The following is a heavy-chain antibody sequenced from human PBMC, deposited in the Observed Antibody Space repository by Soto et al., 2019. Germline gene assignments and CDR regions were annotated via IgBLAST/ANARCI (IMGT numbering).Heavy chain of an antibody. D-gene: IGHD2-2*02. CDR3: ARLRRRYCSSTSCYKSPAGGMDV. CDR1: GYSFTSYW. V-gene: IGHV5-10-1*01. J-gene: IGHJ6*02. Sequence: PGESLKISCKGSGYSFTSYWISWVRQMPGKGLEWMGRIDPSDSYTNYSPSFQGHVTISADKSISTAYLQWSSLKASDTAMYYCARLRRRYCSSTSCYKSPAGGMDVWGQGTTVTVSS. CDR2: IDPSDSYT.